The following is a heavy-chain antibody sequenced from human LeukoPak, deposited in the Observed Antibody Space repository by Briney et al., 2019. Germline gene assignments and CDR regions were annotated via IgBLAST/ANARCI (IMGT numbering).Heavy chain of an antibody. D-gene: IGHD2-2*01. CDR1: GFTFSSYA. J-gene: IGHJ4*02. Sequence: PGGSLRLSCAASGFTFSSYAMHWVRQAPGKGLEYVSGISTNGGSTYYANSVKGRFTISRDNSKNTLYLQMGSVRAEDMAVYYCARWGSTSCYDYWGQGTLVTVSS. CDR2: ISTNGGST. CDR3: ARWGSTSCYDY. V-gene: IGHV3-64*01.